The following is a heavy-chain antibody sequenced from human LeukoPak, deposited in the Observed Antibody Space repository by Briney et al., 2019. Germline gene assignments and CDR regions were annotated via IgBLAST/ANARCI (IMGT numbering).Heavy chain of an antibody. J-gene: IGHJ4*02. Sequence: ASVTVSCEASGCTFSSYAIRWVRQAPGQGLEWMGRIIPILGIANYAQKFQGRVTITADKSTSTTYMELSSLRSEDTAVYYCARGLQNVDYWGQGTLVTVSS. V-gene: IGHV1-69*10. CDR2: IIPILGIA. CDR1: GCTFSSYA. D-gene: IGHD4-11*01. CDR3: ARGLQNVDY.